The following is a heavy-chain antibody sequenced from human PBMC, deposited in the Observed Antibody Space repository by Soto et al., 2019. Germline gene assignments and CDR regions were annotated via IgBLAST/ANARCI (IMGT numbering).Heavy chain of an antibody. D-gene: IGHD3-10*01. CDR2: IYYSGST. Sequence: PSETLSLTCTVSGGSISSGDYYWSWIRQHPGKGLEWIGYIYYSGSTYYNPSLKSRVSISKDTSKNQFSLKLSSVTVADTAVYYCARGSPLARVPGWFDPWGQGTLVTV. J-gene: IGHJ5*02. CDR3: ARGSPLARVPGWFDP. CDR1: GGSISSGDYY. V-gene: IGHV4-31*03.